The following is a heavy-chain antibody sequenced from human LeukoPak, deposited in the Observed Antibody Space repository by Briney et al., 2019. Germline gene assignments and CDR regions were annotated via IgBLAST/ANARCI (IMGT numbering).Heavy chain of an antibody. CDR3: VKDTIFTVDPFDY. CDR1: GMTFERHG. CDR2: IKYDGSRT. Sequence: GGSLRLSCVVSGMTFERHGMHWVRQPPGKGLKWLAFIKYDGSRTDYEDSVKGRFTVSRENSKNTLYLEMNSLRAEDTAVYYCVKDTIFTVDPFDYWGQGTLVTVSS. D-gene: IGHD3-3*01. J-gene: IGHJ4*02. V-gene: IGHV3-30*02.